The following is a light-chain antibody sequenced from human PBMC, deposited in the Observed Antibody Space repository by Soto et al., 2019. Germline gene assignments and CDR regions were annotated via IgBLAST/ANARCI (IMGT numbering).Light chain of an antibody. Sequence: EIVLTQSPATLSLSPGERATLSCRASQSVSSYLAWYQQKPGQAPRLLIYDTSKRATGIPARFSGSGSGTDFPRTISSLEPEDFAVYYCQQRTNWPRSFTFGPGTKVDIK. CDR2: DTS. V-gene: IGKV3-11*01. J-gene: IGKJ3*01. CDR1: QSVSSY. CDR3: QQRTNWPRSFT.